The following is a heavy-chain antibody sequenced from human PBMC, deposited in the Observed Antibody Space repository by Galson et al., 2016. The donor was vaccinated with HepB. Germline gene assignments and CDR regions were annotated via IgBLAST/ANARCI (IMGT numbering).Heavy chain of an antibody. V-gene: IGHV1-46*01. D-gene: IGHD4-11*01. CDR3: ARGGSTYYNYYYYYVDV. Sequence: SVKVSCKASGYTFTSYYLHWVRQAPGQGLEWMGMVNPSNGRTKYAQKFQDRISMTRDTPTSRVHMELRTLRSDDTAMYYCARGGSTYYNYYYYYVDVWGKGTTVTVSS. J-gene: IGHJ6*03. CDR1: GYTFTSYY. CDR2: VNPSNGRT.